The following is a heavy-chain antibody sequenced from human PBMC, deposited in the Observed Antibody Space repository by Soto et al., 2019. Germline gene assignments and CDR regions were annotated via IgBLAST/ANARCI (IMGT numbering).Heavy chain of an antibody. V-gene: IGHV1-69*02. CDR3: ARGQPHELNSGSYHY. D-gene: IGHD1-26*01. CDR1: GGTFSSYT. Sequence: QVQLVQSGAEVKKPGSSVKVSCKASGGTFSSYTISWVRQAPGQGLEWMGRIIPMLGIANYAQKFQGRVTITADKSTSTAYMELSSLRSEDTAVYYCARGQPHELNSGSYHYWGQGTLVTVSS. J-gene: IGHJ4*02. CDR2: IIPMLGIA.